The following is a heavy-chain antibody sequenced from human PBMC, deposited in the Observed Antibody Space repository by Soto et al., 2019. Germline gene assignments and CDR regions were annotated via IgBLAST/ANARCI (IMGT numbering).Heavy chain of an antibody. CDR1: GGSISSGGYY. Sequence: SETLSLTCTVSGGSISSGGYYWSWIRQHPGKGLEWIGYIYYSGSTYYNPSLKSRVTISVDTSKNQFSLKLSSVTAADTAVYYCARDQAQDYYYYGMDVWGQGTTVTVSS. V-gene: IGHV4-31*03. J-gene: IGHJ6*02. CDR3: ARDQAQDYYYYGMDV. CDR2: IYYSGST. D-gene: IGHD6-6*01.